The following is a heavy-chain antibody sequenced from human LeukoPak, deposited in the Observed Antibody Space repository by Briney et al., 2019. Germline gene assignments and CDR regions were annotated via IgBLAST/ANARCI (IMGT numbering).Heavy chain of an antibody. D-gene: IGHD1-20*01. V-gene: IGHV3-23*01. CDR3: AKDEATTTDLNWTWRLSYYYYGMDV. Sequence: GGSLRLSCAASGFTFSSYAMSWVRQAPGKGLEWVSAISGSGGSTYYADSVKGRFTISRDNSKNTLYLQMNSLRAEDTAVYYCAKDEATTTDLNWTWRLSYYYYGMDVWGQGTTVTVSS. CDR2: ISGSGGST. CDR1: GFTFSSYA. J-gene: IGHJ6*02.